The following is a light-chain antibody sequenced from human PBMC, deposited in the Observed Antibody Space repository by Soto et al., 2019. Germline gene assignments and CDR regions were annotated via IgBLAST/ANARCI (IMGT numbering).Light chain of an antibody. V-gene: IGKV1-5*03. J-gene: IGKJ1*01. Sequence: DIQMTQSPSTLPASVGYRVTITCRASQTISSWLDWYQKKTGKAPKLLIYKASTLKSGVPSRLSGSGYGTEFTITISSMKNDDFETYYCQHYNSYSEAFGQGTKVDIK. CDR1: QTISSW. CDR2: KAS. CDR3: QHYNSYSEA.